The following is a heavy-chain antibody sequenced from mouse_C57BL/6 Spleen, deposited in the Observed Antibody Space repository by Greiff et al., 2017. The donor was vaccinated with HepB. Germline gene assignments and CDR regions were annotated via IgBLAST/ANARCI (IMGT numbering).Heavy chain of an antibody. Sequence: QVQLQQPGAELVKPGASVKLSCKASGYTFTSYWMHWVKQRPGQGLEWIGMIHPNSGSTNYNEKFNSKATLTVDKSSSTAYMQLSSLTSEDSAVYYCARNDYDGFAYWGQGTLVTVSA. CDR3: ARNDYDGFAY. J-gene: IGHJ3*01. V-gene: IGHV1-64*01. CDR1: GYTFTSYW. CDR2: IHPNSGST. D-gene: IGHD2-4*01.